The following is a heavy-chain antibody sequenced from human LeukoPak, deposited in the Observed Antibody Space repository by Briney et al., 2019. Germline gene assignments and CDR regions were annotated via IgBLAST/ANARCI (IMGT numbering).Heavy chain of an antibody. J-gene: IGHJ4*02. Sequence: SGGSLRLSCAASGFTVSSNYMSWVRQAPGKGLEWVSAINWNGNSTGYADSVKGRFTISRDNAKNSLYLQMNSLRAEDTALYYCARSLGRRRIAAAGMDYFDYWGQGTLVTISS. CDR3: ARSLGRRRIAAAGMDYFDY. CDR2: INWNGNST. D-gene: IGHD6-13*01. CDR1: GFTVSSNY. V-gene: IGHV3-20*04.